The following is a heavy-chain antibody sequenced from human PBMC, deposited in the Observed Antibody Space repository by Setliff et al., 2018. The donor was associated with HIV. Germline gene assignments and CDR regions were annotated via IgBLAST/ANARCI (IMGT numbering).Heavy chain of an antibody. D-gene: IGHD6-13*01. V-gene: IGHV4-59*01. Sequence: TPSETLSLTCTVSGGSIGSYCWRWIRQPPGKGLEWIGTICYSATTNYNPSLKNRVAISVDTSKNQFSLKLTSVTPADTAVYYCARRSGAAVFYYFDYWGQGTLVTVSS. J-gene: IGHJ4*02. CDR1: GGSIGSYC. CDR2: ICYSATT. CDR3: ARRSGAAVFYYFDY.